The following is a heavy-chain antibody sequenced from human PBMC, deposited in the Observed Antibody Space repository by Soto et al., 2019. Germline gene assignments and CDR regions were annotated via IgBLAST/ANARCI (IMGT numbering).Heavy chain of an antibody. CDR2: ISYDGSNK. J-gene: IGHJ4*02. CDR1: GFTFSSYA. CDR3: ARGFLRFLEWSVFDY. D-gene: IGHD3-3*01. V-gene: IGHV3-30-3*01. Sequence: PGGSLRLSCAASGFTFSSYAMHWVRQAPGKGLEWVAVISYDGSNKYYADSVKGRFTISRDNSKNTLYLQMNSLRAEDTAVYYCARGFLRFLEWSVFDYWGQGTLVTVSS.